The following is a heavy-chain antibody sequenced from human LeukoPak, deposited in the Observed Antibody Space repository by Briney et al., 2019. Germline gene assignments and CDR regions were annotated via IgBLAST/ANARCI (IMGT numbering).Heavy chain of an antibody. J-gene: IGHJ6*03. CDR2: SNHSGST. CDR3: ARGGAARPPYYYYYYYMDV. CDR1: GGSISGYY. V-gene: IGHV4-34*01. Sequence: SETLSLTCSVSGGSISGYYWNWIRLPPGKGLEWIGESNHSGSTNYNPSLKSRVTISVDTSKNQFSLKLSSVTAADTAVYYCARGGAARPPYYYYYYYMDVWGKGTTVTVSS. D-gene: IGHD6-6*01.